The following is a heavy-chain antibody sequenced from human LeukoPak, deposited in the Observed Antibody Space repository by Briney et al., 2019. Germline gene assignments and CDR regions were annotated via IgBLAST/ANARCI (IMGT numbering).Heavy chain of an antibody. V-gene: IGHV4-39*02. CDR1: GGSISSSSYY. CDR2: IYYSGST. D-gene: IGHD3-10*01. CDR3: AKDPMVRGVIGRYFDY. J-gene: IGHJ4*02. Sequence: PSETLSLTCTVSGGSISSSSYYWGWIRQPPGKGLEWIGSIYYSGSTYYNPSLKSRVTISVDTSKNQFSLKLSSVTAADTAVYYCAKDPMVRGVIGRYFDYWGQGTLVTVSS.